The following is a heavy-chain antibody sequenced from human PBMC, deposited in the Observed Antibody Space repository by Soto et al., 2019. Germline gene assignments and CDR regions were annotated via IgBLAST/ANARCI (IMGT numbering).Heavy chain of an antibody. V-gene: IGHV1-69*13. CDR3: ARAAAVPPYWYFDL. J-gene: IGHJ2*01. CDR1: GGTFSSYA. Sequence: SVKVSCKASGGTFSSYAISWVRQAPGQGLEWMGGVIPIFGTANYAQKFQGRVTITADESTSTAYMELSSLRSEDTAVYYCARAAAVPPYWYFDLWGRGTLVTVSS. CDR2: VIPIFGTA. D-gene: IGHD6-13*01.